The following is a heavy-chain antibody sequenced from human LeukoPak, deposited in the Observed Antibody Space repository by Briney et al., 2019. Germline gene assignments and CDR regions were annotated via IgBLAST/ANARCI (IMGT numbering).Heavy chain of an antibody. V-gene: IGHV3-11*01. CDR2: ISSITSAI. J-gene: IGHJ4*02. CDR3: VSTPAIRRLNF. Sequence: KPGGSLRLSCAASGLSITGYYMSWIRQAPGGGLQWIAYISSITSAIHYANSMKGRFTMSRDNAKNSVYLQMNSLRTEDTAMYFCVSTPAIRRLNFWGQGTLVTVSS. D-gene: IGHD2-2*02. CDR1: GLSITGYY.